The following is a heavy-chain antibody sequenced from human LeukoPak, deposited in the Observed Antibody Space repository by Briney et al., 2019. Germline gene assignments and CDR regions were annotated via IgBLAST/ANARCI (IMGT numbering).Heavy chain of an antibody. CDR3: AREGTGYSRAFDI. CDR2: TKQDGSEK. J-gene: IGHJ3*02. D-gene: IGHD2-15*01. CDR1: GFTFSDYY. V-gene: IGHV3-7*03. Sequence: GGSLRLSCAASGFTFSDYYMSWVRQAPGKGLEWVANTKQDGSEKYYVDSVKGRFTIYRDNAKNSLYLQMNSLSAEDTAVYYCAREGTGYSRAFDIWGQGTMVTVSS.